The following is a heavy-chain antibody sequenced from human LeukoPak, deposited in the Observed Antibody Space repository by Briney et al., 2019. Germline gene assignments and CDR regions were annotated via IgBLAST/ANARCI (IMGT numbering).Heavy chain of an antibody. CDR3: ARDAKRREMAKGAFFDY. CDR2: ISYDGSNK. D-gene: IGHD5-24*01. Sequence: PGRSLRLSCAASGFTFSSYAMHWVRQAPGKGLEWVAIISYDGSNKYYADSVKGRFTISRDNSKNTLYLQMNSLRAEDTAVYYCARDAKRREMAKGAFFDYWGQGTLVTVSS. V-gene: IGHV3-30-3*01. J-gene: IGHJ4*02. CDR1: GFTFSSYA.